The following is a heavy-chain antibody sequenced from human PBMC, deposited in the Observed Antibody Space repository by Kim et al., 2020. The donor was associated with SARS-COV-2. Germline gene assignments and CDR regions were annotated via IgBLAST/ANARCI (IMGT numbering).Heavy chain of an antibody. Sequence: ASVKVSRKASGYTFTAYAIHWVRQAPGQRLEWMGWINGASGNSEYSQKFQGRVTISRDTSASTAYMELSSLRSEDTAVYYCAALNWKAPFDYWGQGTLVTVSS. CDR2: INGASGNS. CDR1: GYTFTAYA. J-gene: IGHJ4*02. CDR3: AALNWKAPFDY. D-gene: IGHD1-20*01. V-gene: IGHV1-3*01.